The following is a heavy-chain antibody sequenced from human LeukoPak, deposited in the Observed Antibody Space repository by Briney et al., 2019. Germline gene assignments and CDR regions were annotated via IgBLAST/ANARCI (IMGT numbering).Heavy chain of an antibody. CDR1: GFTFSSYG. J-gene: IGHJ4*02. CDR2: IRYDGSNK. V-gene: IGHV3-30*02. CDR3: AKDVVGQQWPENY. Sequence: GGSLRLSCAASGFTFSSYGMHWVRQAPGKGLEWVAFIRYDGSNKYYADSVKGRFTISRDNSKNTLYLQMNSLRAEDTAVYYCAKDVVGQQWPENYWGQGTLVTVSS. D-gene: IGHD6-19*01.